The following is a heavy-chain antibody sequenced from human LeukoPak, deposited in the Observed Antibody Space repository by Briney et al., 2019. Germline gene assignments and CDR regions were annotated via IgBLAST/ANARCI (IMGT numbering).Heavy chain of an antibody. CDR3: TRSLAVAGTLDAFDI. D-gene: IGHD6-19*01. V-gene: IGHV3-33*01. CDR1: GFTFSSYG. Sequence: AGRSLRLSCAASGFTFSSYGMHWVRQAPGKGLEWVAVIWYDGSNKYYADSVKGRFTISRDNSKNTLYLQMNSLRAEDTAVYYCTRSLAVAGTLDAFDIWGQGTMVTVSS. CDR2: IWYDGSNK. J-gene: IGHJ3*02.